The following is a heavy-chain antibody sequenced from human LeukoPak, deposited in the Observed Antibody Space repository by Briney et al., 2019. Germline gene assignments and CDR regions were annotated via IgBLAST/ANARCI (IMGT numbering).Heavy chain of an antibody. Sequence: ASVTVSCKASGYTFTSYGISWVRQAPGQGLEWMGWISAYNGNTNYAQKLQGRVTMTTDTSTSTDYMELRSLRSDDTAVYYCARGQYYYDSAYPLHFWGQGTLVTVSS. CDR2: ISAYNGNT. V-gene: IGHV1-18*01. J-gene: IGHJ4*02. CDR1: GYTFTSYG. D-gene: IGHD3-22*01. CDR3: ARGQYYYDSAYPLHF.